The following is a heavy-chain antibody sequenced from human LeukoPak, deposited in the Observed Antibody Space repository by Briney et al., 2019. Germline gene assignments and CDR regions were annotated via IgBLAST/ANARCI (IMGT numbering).Heavy chain of an antibody. V-gene: IGHV3-21*01. D-gene: IGHD3-16*01. CDR2: IAISSSII. Sequence: GGSLRLSCAASGFSFSDYSMNWVRQAPGKGLEWVSSIAISSSIIYYADSVKGRFTISRDNAKNSLFLQMNSLRAEDTAVYYCARDLSDDYSLDYWGQGTLVSVSS. CDR3: ARDLSDDYSLDY. J-gene: IGHJ4*02. CDR1: GFSFSDYS.